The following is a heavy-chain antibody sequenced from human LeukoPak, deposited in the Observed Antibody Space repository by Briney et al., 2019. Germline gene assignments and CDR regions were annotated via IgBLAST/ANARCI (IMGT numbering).Heavy chain of an antibody. CDR2: IRPDGSHI. V-gene: IGHV3-33*01. D-gene: IGHD1-7*01. CDR3: LIEVDWKYAFDY. Sequence: PGSSLRLSCAASGFSFITFVMHWVRQAPGKGLEWVAVIRPDGSHISYVDPVKGRFTISRDNSNNMLYLQMSSLRAEDTALYYCLIEVDWKYAFDYWGRGTLVTVSS. CDR1: GFSFITFV. J-gene: IGHJ4*02.